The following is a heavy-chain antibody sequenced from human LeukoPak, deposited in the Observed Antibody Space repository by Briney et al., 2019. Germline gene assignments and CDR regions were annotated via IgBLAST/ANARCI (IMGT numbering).Heavy chain of an antibody. CDR1: GGTFSSYA. V-gene: IGHV1-69*01. Sequence: ASVKVSCKASGGTFSSYAISWVRQAPGQGLEWMGGIIPIFGTANYAQKFQGRVTITADESTSTAYMELSSLRSDDTAVYYCARDDPIRAVAGIDWGQGTLVTVSS. CDR3: ARDDPIRAVAGID. CDR2: IIPIFGTA. J-gene: IGHJ4*02. D-gene: IGHD6-19*01.